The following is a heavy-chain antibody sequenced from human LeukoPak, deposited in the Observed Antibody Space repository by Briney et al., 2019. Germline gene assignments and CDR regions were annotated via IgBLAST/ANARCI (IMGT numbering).Heavy chain of an antibody. CDR3: ALGGIRWFDS. D-gene: IGHD3-16*01. CDR1: GFTFSNYA. J-gene: IGHJ5*01. CDR2: ISGSGGST. Sequence: PGGSLRLSCAASGFTFSNYAMNWGRQAPGKGLEWVSGISGSGGSTDYADSVKGRFTISRDNSKNTLYLQMNSLRAEDTAVYYCALGGIRWFDSWGQGTLVTVSS. V-gene: IGHV3-23*01.